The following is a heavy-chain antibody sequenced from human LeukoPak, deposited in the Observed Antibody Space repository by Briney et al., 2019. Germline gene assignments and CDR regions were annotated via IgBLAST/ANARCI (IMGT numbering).Heavy chain of an antibody. D-gene: IGHD3-9*01. J-gene: IGHJ4*02. CDR3: AKGGEGYDILTGYYQPYYFDY. V-gene: IGHV1-2*02. CDR1: GYTFTSCD. CDR2: INPNSGGT. Sequence: ASVKVSCKASGYTFTSCDINWVRLAPGQGLEWMGWINPNSGGTNYAQKFQGRVTMTRDTSISTAYMELSRLRSDDTAVYYCAKGGEGYDILTGYYQPYYFDYWGQGTLVTVSS.